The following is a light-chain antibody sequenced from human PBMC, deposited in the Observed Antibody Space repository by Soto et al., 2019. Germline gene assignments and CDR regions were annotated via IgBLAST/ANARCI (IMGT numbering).Light chain of an antibody. J-gene: IGKJ2*01. CDR1: QSVSSN. CDR3: QQYNNWPPYT. Sequence: EIVMTQCPATLSVSPGERATLSCRASQSVSSNLAWYQQKPGQAPRLLIYGASTRATGIPARFSGSGSGTEFNLTISSLQSEDFAVYYCQQYNNWPPYTFGQGTKLEIK. V-gene: IGKV3-15*01. CDR2: GAS.